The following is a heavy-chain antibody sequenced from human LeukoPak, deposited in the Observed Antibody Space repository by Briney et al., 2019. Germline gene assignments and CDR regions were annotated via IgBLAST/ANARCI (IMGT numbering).Heavy chain of an antibody. CDR1: GFTFSSYA. Sequence: GGSLRLSCAASGFTFSSYAISWVRQAPGQGLEWMGRIIPIFGTANYAQKFQGRVTITTDESTSTAYMELSSLRSEDTAVYYCARDGIAVAGTGDYWGQGTLVTVSS. J-gene: IGHJ4*02. D-gene: IGHD6-19*01. V-gene: IGHV1-69*05. CDR3: ARDGIAVAGTGDY. CDR2: IIPIFGTA.